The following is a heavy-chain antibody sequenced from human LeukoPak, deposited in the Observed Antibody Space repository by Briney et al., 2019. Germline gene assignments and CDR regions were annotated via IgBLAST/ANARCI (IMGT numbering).Heavy chain of an antibody. CDR3: ARYIHGYLHY. Sequence: EASVKVSCKASGYTFTNYNIHWVRQAPGQGLEWMGIINPSGGSTSYAQKFQGRVTMTRDTSTSTVYMELSSLRSEDTAVYYRARYIHGYLHYWGQGTLVTVSS. J-gene: IGHJ4*02. CDR1: GYTFTNYN. D-gene: IGHD5-18*01. V-gene: IGHV1-46*01. CDR2: INPSGGST.